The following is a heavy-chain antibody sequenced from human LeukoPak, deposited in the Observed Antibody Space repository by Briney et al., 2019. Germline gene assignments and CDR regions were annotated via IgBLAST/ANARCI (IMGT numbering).Heavy chain of an antibody. J-gene: IGHJ4*02. Sequence: GASVKVSCKASGYTLTNYDISWVRQATGQGLEWMGWMNPNSGDTGYAKKFQGRVTMIRDTSISTAYMELSSLRSEDTAVYYCARAGGNTYVPYFHFWGQGTLVTVSS. CDR1: GYTLTNYD. CDR2: MNPNSGDT. CDR3: ARAGGNTYVPYFHF. V-gene: IGHV1-8*01. D-gene: IGHD5-18*01.